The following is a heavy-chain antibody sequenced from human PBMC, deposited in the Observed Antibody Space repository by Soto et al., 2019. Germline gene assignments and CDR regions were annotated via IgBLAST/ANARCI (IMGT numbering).Heavy chain of an antibody. Sequence: SATLSLTCTVPGVSISSYYWSWIRQPPGQGLEWIGYIYYSGSTNYNPSLKSRVTISVDTSKNQFSLKLSSVTAADTAVDYCARSPSVSGSYQTRPDVGGQGNPVTVFS. D-gene: IGHD6-25*01. CDR1: GVSISSYY. V-gene: IGHV4-59*01. CDR2: IYYSGST. J-gene: IGHJ1*01. CDR3: ARSPSVSGSYQTRPDV.